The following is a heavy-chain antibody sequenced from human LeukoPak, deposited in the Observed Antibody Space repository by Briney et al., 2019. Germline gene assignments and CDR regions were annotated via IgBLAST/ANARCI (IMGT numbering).Heavy chain of an antibody. CDR1: GFTFSSYS. CDR3: ARSYPVVAAENDAFDI. D-gene: IGHD2-15*01. J-gene: IGHJ3*02. V-gene: IGHV3-21*01. CDR2: ISSSSSYI. Sequence: AGGSLRLSCAASGFTFSSYSMNWVRQAPGKGLEWVSSISSSSSYIYYADSVKGRFTISRDNAKNSLYLQMNSLRAEDTAVYYCARSYPVVAAENDAFDIWGQGTMVTVSS.